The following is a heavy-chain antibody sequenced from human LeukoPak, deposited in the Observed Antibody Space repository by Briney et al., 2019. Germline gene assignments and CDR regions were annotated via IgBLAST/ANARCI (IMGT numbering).Heavy chain of an antibody. CDR3: AREQRYSGYRY. CDR1: GGPISSGGYY. V-gene: IGHV4-31*03. J-gene: IGHJ4*02. CDR2: IYYSGST. Sequence: PSQTLSLTCTVSGGPISSGGYYWSWIRQRPGKGLEWIGYIYYSGSTYYNPSLKSRVTISVDTSKNQFSLKLSSVTAADTAVYYCAREQRYSGYRYWGQGTLVTVSS. D-gene: IGHD5-12*01.